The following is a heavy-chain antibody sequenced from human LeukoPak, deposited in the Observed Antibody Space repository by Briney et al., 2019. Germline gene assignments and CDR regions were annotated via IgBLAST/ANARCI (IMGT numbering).Heavy chain of an antibody. D-gene: IGHD6-19*01. CDR3: AKRRYSSGGTFDC. CDR1: GFTFSSYA. J-gene: IGHJ4*02. V-gene: IGHV3-23*01. CDR2: ISGSGGST. Sequence: GGSLRLSCAASGFTFSSYAMGWVRQAPGKGLEWVSTISGSGGSTYYADSVKGRFTISRDNSKNTLYLQMNSLRAEDTAVYYCAKRRYSSGGTFDCWGQGTLVTVSS.